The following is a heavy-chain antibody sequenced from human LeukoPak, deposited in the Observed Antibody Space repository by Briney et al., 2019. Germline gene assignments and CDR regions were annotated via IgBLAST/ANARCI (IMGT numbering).Heavy chain of an antibody. J-gene: IGHJ4*02. V-gene: IGHV1-46*01. CDR3: ARGKVVTMVRGVIITYFDY. CDR2: IIPSDGST. D-gene: IGHD3-10*01. CDR1: GYSFTRYS. Sequence: ASVKVSCKASGYSFTRYSIHWVRQAPGQGLEWMGIIIPSDGSTSYAQKFQGRVTMTRDTSTSTVYMGLSSLRSEDTAVYYCARGKVVTMVRGVIITYFDYWGQGTLVTVSS.